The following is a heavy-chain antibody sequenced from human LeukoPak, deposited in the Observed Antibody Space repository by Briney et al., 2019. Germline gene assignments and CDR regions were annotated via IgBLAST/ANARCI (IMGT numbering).Heavy chain of an antibody. D-gene: IGHD6-19*01. CDR3: ASPIPTSSGPYYYYYGMDV. CDR2: IIPILGIA. Sequence: ASVKVSCKASGGTFSSYAISWVRQAPGQGLEWMGRIIPILGIANYAQKFQGRVTITADKSTSTAYMELSSLRSEDTAVYYCASPIPTSSGPYYYYYGMDVWGQGTTVTASS. CDR1: GGTFSSYA. J-gene: IGHJ6*02. V-gene: IGHV1-69*04.